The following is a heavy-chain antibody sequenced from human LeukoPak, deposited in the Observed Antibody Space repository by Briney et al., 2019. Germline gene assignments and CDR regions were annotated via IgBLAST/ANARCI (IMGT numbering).Heavy chain of an antibody. D-gene: IGHD6-13*01. CDR2: IRYDGSNK. V-gene: IGHV3-30*02. Sequence: GGSLRLSCAASGFTFSNYWMSWVRQAPGKGLEWVAFIRYDGSNKYYADSVKGRFTISRDNSKNTLYLQMNSLRAEDTAVYYCAKDPRRVAAAGTDYFDYWGQGTLVTVSS. CDR3: AKDPRRVAAAGTDYFDY. CDR1: GFTFSNYW. J-gene: IGHJ4*02.